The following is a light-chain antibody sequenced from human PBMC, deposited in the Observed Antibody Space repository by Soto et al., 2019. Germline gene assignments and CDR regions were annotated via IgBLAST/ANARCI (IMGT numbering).Light chain of an antibody. CDR2: KAS. CDR3: QQYNSYPLT. CDR1: QSISSW. J-gene: IGKJ4*01. V-gene: IGKV1-5*03. Sequence: DIRVTKSPSTLSASVGDRVTITCRASQSISSWLAWYQQKPGKAPKLLIYKASSLESGVPSRFSGSGSGTEFTLTISSLQPDDFATYYCQQYNSYPLTFGGGTKVDIK.